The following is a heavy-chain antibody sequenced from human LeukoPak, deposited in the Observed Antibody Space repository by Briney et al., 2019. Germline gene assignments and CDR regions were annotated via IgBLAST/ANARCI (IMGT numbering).Heavy chain of an antibody. V-gene: IGHV3-9*01. CDR1: GFTFDDYA. Sequence: PGRSLRLSCEASGFTFDDYAMDWVRQAPGQDLEWVSGISWNSGSIGYADSVKGRFTISRDNAKNSLYLQMNSLRAEDTALYYCAKDIGSFLYFDYWGQGTLVTVSS. CDR2: ISWNSGSI. J-gene: IGHJ4*02. D-gene: IGHD2/OR15-2a*01. CDR3: AKDIGSFLYFDY.